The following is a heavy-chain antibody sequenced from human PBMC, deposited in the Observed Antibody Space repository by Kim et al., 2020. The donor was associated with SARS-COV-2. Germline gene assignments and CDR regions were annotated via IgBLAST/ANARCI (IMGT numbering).Heavy chain of an antibody. Sequence: SETLSLTCTVSGGSISRNNYYWGWIRQPPGKGLEWIGSVYYSGSTYYNSSLKSRVTISVDTSKNQFSLKLSSVTAADTAVYYCPGGVHNYGMDVWGQGTT. CDR3: PGGVHNYGMDV. CDR2: VYYSGST. J-gene: IGHJ6*02. CDR1: GGSISRNNYY. D-gene: IGHD2-8*01. V-gene: IGHV4-39*01.